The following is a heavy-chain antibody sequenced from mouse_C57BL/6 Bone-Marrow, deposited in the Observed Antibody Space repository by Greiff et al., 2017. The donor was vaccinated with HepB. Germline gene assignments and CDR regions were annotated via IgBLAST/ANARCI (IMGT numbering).Heavy chain of an antibody. Sequence: VQLQQSDAELVKPGASVKISCKASGYTFTDYTIHWMKQRPEQGLEWIGYIYPRDGSTKYNEKFKGKATLTADKSSSTAYMQLNSLTSEDSAVYYCARRRLRRGYFDVWDTGTTVTVSS. V-gene: IGHV1-78*01. CDR3: ARRRLRRGYFDV. J-gene: IGHJ1*03. CDR1: GYTFTDYT. D-gene: IGHD1-2*01. CDR2: IYPRDGST.